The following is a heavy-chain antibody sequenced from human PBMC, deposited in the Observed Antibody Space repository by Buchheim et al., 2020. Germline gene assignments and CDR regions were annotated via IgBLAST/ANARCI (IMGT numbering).Heavy chain of an antibody. V-gene: IGHV3-48*03. J-gene: IGHJ6*02. CDR2: ISSSGSTI. Sequence: EVQLVESGGGLVQPGGSLRLSCAASGFTFGSYEMNWVRQAPGKGLEWVSYISSSGSTIYYADSVKGRFTISRDNAKNSLYLQMNSLRAEDTAVYYCAREVAAPPYYYYYGMDVWGQGTT. CDR3: AREVAAPPYYYYYGMDV. D-gene: IGHD2-15*01. CDR1: GFTFGSYE.